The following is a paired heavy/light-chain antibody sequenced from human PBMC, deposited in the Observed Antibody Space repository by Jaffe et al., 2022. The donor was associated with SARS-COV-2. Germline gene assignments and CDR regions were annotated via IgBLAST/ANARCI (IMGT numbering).Light chain of an antibody. V-gene: IGKV1-33*01. CDR1: QDISNY. CDR2: DAS. CDR3: QQYDNPLVT. Sequence: DIQMTQSPSSLSASVGDRVTITCQASQDISNYLNWYQQKPGKAPKLLIYDASNLETGVPSRFSGSGSGTDFTFTISSLQPEDIATYYCQQYDNPLVTFGGGTKVEIK. J-gene: IGKJ4*01.
Heavy chain of an antibody. Sequence: EVQLVESGGGLVQPGGSLRLSCAASGFTFSSYEMNWVRQAPGKGLEWVSYISSSGSTIYYADSVKGRFTISRDNAKNSLYLQMNSLRAEDTAVYYCARIRITMIVVVTGGMDVWGQGTTVTVSS. CDR1: GFTFSSYE. CDR3: ARIRITMIVVVTGGMDV. J-gene: IGHJ6*02. D-gene: IGHD3-22*01. CDR2: ISSSGSTI. V-gene: IGHV3-48*03.